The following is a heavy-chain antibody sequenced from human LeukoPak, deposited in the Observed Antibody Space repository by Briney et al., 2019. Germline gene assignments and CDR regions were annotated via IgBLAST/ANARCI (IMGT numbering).Heavy chain of an antibody. Sequence: SETLSLTCAVYGGSFSGYYWGWIRQPPGKGLEWIGEINHSGSTNYNPSLKSRVTISVDTSKNQFSLKLSSVTAADTAVYYCAREAWLRSYFDYWGQGTLVTVSS. CDR2: INHSGST. J-gene: IGHJ4*02. V-gene: IGHV4-34*01. CDR1: GGSFSGYY. D-gene: IGHD5-12*01. CDR3: AREAWLRSYFDY.